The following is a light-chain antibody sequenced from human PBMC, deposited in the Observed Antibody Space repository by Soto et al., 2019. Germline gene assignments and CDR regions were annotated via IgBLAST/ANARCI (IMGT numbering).Light chain of an antibody. V-gene: IGKV1-39*01. J-gene: IGKJ4*01. CDR1: QRSSRD. Sequence: IQMTQSPSSLSASVGDRVTITSGASQRSSRDLNWYQQKPGKAPKLLIYAASNLQSGVPSRFSGGGSGTDFTLTIGGLQPEDFATYYCQQGYSTVVTFGGGTKVEI. CDR3: QQGYSTVVT. CDR2: AAS.